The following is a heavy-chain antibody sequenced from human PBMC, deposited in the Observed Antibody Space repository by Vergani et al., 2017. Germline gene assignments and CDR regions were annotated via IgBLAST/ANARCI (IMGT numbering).Heavy chain of an antibody. Sequence: EVQLVESGGGLVKPGGSLRLSCAASGFTFSSYSMNWVRQAPGKGLEGFSSISSSSSYIYYADSVKGRFTISRDNAKNSLYLQMNSLRAEDTAVYYCAXDVWVPIGVVVVAATPPYYFDYWGQGTLVTVSS. CDR1: GFTFSSYS. J-gene: IGHJ4*02. V-gene: IGHV3-21*01. D-gene: IGHD2-15*01. CDR3: AXDVWVPIGVVVVAATPPYYFDY. CDR2: ISSSSSYI.